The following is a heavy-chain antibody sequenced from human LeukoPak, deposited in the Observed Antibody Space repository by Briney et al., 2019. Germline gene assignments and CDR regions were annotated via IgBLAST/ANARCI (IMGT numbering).Heavy chain of an antibody. Sequence: GASVKVSCKASEGTLSTYPISWVRQAPGQGLEWMGRITPILGITNYAQNFQGRVTIIADKSTSTAYMELSSLRSDDTAVYYCARISSLDHWGQGTLVTVSS. J-gene: IGHJ4*02. CDR1: EGTLSTYP. V-gene: IGHV1-69*02. CDR2: ITPILGIT. CDR3: ARISSLDH.